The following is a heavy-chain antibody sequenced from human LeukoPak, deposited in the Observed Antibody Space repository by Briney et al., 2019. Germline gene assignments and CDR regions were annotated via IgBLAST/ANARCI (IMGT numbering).Heavy chain of an antibody. Sequence: PSETLSLTCTVSGGSISSYYWSWIRQPPGKGLEWIGYIYYSGTTNYNHSLKSRVTISVDTSKNQFYLKLSSVTAADTAVYYCARGVYIAAAQYGYWGQGTLVTVSS. CDR2: IYYSGTT. CDR3: ARGVYIAAAQYGY. D-gene: IGHD6-13*01. J-gene: IGHJ4*02. CDR1: GGSISSYY. V-gene: IGHV4-59*01.